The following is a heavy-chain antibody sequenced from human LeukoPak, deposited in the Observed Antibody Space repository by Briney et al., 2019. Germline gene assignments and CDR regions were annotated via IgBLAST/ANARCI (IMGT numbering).Heavy chain of an antibody. CDR2: TFYRSKWYN. CDR1: GDSVSSNTAA. Sequence: SQTLSLACVIAGDSVSSNTAAWNWIRQSPLRGLEWLGRTFYRSKWYNDYAGSVKSRITISPDTSKNHFSLHLDSVTPEDAAMYYCARDGWPAFDYWGQGSLVTVSS. V-gene: IGHV6-1*01. D-gene: IGHD2-15*01. J-gene: IGHJ4*02. CDR3: ARDGWPAFDY.